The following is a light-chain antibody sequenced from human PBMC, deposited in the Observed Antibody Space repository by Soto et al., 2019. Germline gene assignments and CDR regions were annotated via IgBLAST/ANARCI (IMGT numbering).Light chain of an antibody. V-gene: IGKV3-15*01. CDR2: RAS. CDR3: QQYGGSPLFT. J-gene: IGKJ3*01. Sequence: IVMTQSPATLSLSPGERATLSCRASQNVNRNLAWYQQRPGQAPRLLVYRASTTATGIPDRFTGSGSGTEFTLTISSLQSEDVAVYYCQQYGGSPLFTFGPGTRVDFK. CDR1: QNVNRN.